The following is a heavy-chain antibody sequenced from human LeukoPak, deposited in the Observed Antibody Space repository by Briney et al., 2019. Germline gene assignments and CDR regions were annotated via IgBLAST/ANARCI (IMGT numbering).Heavy chain of an antibody. V-gene: IGHV3-7*01. J-gene: IGHJ6*02. Sequence: PGGSLRLSCVVSGFTVSNNYMSWVRQAPGKGLEWVANIKQDGSEKYYVDSVKGRFTISRDNAQNSLYLQMNSLRAEDTAVYYCVRRMDVWGQGTTVTVSS. CDR1: GFTVSNNY. CDR2: IKQDGSEK. CDR3: VRRMDV.